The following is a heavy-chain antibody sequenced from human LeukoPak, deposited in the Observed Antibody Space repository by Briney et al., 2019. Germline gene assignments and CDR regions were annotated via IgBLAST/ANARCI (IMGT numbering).Heavy chain of an antibody. J-gene: IGHJ6*04. D-gene: IGHD6-19*01. Sequence: ASVKVSCKASGGTISSYAISWVRQAPGQGLEWMGGIIPIFGTANYAQKFQGRVTITADESTSTAYMELSSLRSEDTAVYYCASGAVGYYYYGMDVWGKGTTVTVSS. CDR3: ASGAVGYYYYGMDV. CDR1: GGTISSYA. V-gene: IGHV1-69*13. CDR2: IIPIFGTA.